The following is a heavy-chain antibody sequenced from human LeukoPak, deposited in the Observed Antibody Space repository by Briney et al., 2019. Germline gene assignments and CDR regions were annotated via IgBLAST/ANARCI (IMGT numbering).Heavy chain of an antibody. D-gene: IGHD6-13*01. CDR2: IYYTGNT. CDR3: ARRSSSPTFDY. Sequence: SETLSLTCTVSGGSISSSSYYWGWIRQPPGTGLEWIGSIYYTGNTYYNPSNPSLKSRVTISVDTSKNQFSLRLSSVTAADTAVYYCARRSSSPTFDYWGQGTLVTVSS. CDR1: GGSISSSSYY. V-gene: IGHV4-39*07. J-gene: IGHJ4*02.